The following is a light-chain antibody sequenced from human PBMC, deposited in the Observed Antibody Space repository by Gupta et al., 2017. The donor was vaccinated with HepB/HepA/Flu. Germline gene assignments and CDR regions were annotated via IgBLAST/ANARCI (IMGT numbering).Light chain of an antibody. Sequence: DIQVTQSPSTLSASVGDRVTITCRASENINTWMAWYQQKPGKAPDLLIYEASNLVSGVPSRFSGSGYGTEFTLTISSLQPDDFGSYYCQQQGCSPITFGQGTRLEIK. CDR1: ENINTW. J-gene: IGKJ5*01. V-gene: IGKV1-5*03. CDR2: EAS. CDR3: QQQGCSPIT.